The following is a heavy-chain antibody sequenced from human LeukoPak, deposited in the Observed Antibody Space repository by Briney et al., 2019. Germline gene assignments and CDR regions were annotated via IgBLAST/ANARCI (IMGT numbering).Heavy chain of an antibody. V-gene: IGHV1-69*04. CDR1: GGTFSSYA. J-gene: IGHJ4*02. CDR2: IIPILGIA. CDR3: ARGEVEMATSFDY. D-gene: IGHD5-24*01. Sequence: SVKVSCKASGGTFSSYAISWVRQAPGQGLEWMGRIIPILGIANYAQKFQGRVTITADESTSTAYMELSSLRSEDTAVYYCARGEVEMATSFDYWGQGTLVTVSS.